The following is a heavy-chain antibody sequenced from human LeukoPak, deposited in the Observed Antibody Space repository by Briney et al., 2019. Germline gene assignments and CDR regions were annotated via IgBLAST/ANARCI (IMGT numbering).Heavy chain of an antibody. CDR1: GYTFTGYC. CDR2: INPNSGGT. Sequence: ASVKVSCKASGYTFTGYCMHWVRQAPGQGLEWMGWINPNSGGTNYAQKFQGRVTMTRDTSISTAYMELSRLRSDDTAVYYCARDGSVVVPAAHPYNWFDPWGQGTLVTVSS. CDR3: ARDGSVVVPAAHPYNWFDP. D-gene: IGHD2-2*01. V-gene: IGHV1-2*02. J-gene: IGHJ5*02.